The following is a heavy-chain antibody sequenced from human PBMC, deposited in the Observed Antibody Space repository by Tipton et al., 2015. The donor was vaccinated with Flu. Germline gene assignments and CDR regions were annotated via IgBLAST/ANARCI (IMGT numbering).Heavy chain of an antibody. Sequence: TLSLTCAVYGGSFSGYYWSWIRQPPGKGLEWIGEINHSGSTNYNPSLKSRVTISVDTSKNQFSLKLSSVTAADTAVYYCARGQWKRRYSNPDVWGKGTTVTVSS. J-gene: IGHJ6*04. V-gene: IGHV4-34*01. CDR1: GGSFSGYY. CDR2: INHSGST. D-gene: IGHD4-11*01. CDR3: ARGQWKRRYSNPDV.